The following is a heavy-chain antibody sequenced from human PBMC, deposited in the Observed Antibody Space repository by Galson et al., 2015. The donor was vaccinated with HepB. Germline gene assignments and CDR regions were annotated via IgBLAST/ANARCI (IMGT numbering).Heavy chain of an antibody. CDR3: ARSAMVGYSSSWYYYYYMDV. Sequence: SVKVSCKASGNTFTSYAMHWVRQAPGQRLEWMGWINAGNGNTKYSQKFQGRVTITRDTSASTAYMELSSLRSEDTAVYYCARSAMVGYSSSWYYYYYMDVWGKGTTVTVSS. CDR1: GNTFTSYA. V-gene: IGHV1-3*01. J-gene: IGHJ6*03. D-gene: IGHD6-13*01. CDR2: INAGNGNT.